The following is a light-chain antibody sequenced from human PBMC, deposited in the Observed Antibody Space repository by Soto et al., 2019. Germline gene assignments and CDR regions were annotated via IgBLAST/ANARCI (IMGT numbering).Light chain of an antibody. J-gene: IGKJ1*01. V-gene: IGKV3-20*01. CDR2: GAS. CDR3: QQYGSSGT. Sequence: EIVMTQSPATLAVSPGERATLSCRASQSVRINVAWYQQKNGQAPRLLIYGASNRATGIPDRFSGSGSGTDFTLNISRLEPEDFAVYYCQQYGSSGTFGQATKVHI. CDR1: QSVRIN.